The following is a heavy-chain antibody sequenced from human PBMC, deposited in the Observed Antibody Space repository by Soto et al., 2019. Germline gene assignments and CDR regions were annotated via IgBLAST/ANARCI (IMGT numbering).Heavy chain of an antibody. Sequence: QVQLQESGPGLVKPSQTLSLTCTVSGGSISSGGYYWSWIRQHPGKGLEWMGYIYYSGSTYYTPSLKRRSTISVEASKNHFSLKLSSVTAADTAVYYCARGGEWLRPLYYYYGMDVWGQGTTVTVSS. CDR3: ARGGEWLRPLYYYYGMDV. CDR1: GGSISSGGYY. V-gene: IGHV4-31*03. CDR2: IYYSGST. D-gene: IGHD5-12*01. J-gene: IGHJ6*02.